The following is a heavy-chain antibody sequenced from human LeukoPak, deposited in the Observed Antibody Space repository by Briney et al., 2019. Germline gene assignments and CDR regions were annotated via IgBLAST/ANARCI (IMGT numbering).Heavy chain of an antibody. CDR1: GLTFSSYD. CDR2: ISRSGGST. Sequence: GGSLRLSCAASGLTFSSYDMSWVRQAPGKGLEWVSAISRSGGSTYYADSVKGRFTISRDNSKNTLYLQMNSLRADDTALYYCAREPYGDYGDYFDYWGQGTLVTVSS. J-gene: IGHJ4*02. V-gene: IGHV3-23*01. D-gene: IGHD4-17*01. CDR3: AREPYGDYGDYFDY.